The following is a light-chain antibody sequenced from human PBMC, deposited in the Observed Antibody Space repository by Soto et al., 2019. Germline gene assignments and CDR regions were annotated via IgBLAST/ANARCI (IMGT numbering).Light chain of an antibody. V-gene: IGLV1-47*01. CDR2: RND. Sequence: QSVLTQPPSASGTPGQRVTISCSGSGSNIGSNYVYWYQQLPGTAPKLLIYRNDQRPSGVPDRFSGSKSGTSASLAISGLRSDDEADYYCATWDDSLSGWVFGGWTKLTVL. CDR1: GSNIGSNY. CDR3: ATWDDSLSGWV. J-gene: IGLJ3*02.